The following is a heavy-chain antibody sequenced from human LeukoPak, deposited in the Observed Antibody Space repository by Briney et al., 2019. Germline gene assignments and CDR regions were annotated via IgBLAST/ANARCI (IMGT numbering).Heavy chain of an antibody. D-gene: IGHD3-10*01. Sequence: HPGGSLRLSCAASGFTFSSYWMSWVRQAPGKGLEWVANIKQDGSEKYYVDSVKGRFTISRDNAKNSLYLQMNSLRAEDTAVYYCARDEVGGSGSYYYYFDYWGQGTLVTVSS. CDR2: IKQDGSEK. CDR1: GFTFSSYW. J-gene: IGHJ4*02. CDR3: ARDEVGGSGSYYYYFDY. V-gene: IGHV3-7*01.